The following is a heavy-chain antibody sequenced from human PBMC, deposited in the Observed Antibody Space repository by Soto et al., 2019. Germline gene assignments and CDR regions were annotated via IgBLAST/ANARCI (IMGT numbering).Heavy chain of an antibody. J-gene: IGHJ5*02. CDR1: GYTFTSYD. D-gene: IGHD6-19*01. V-gene: IGHV1-8*01. CDR3: AREALGGWYPANWFDP. Sequence: ASVKVSCKASGYTFTSYDINWVRQATGQGLEWMGWMNPNSGNTGYAQKFQGRVTMTRNTSISTAYMELSSLRSEDTAVYYCAREALGGWYPANWFDPWGQGTLVTVSS. CDR2: MNPNSGNT.